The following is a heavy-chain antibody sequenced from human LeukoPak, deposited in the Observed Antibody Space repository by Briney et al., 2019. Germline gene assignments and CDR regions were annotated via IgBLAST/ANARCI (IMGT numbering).Heavy chain of an antibody. V-gene: IGHV3-33*06. CDR3: AKEVGPDLGA. Sequence: GGSLRLSCAASGFTFSSYAIHWVRQAPGKGLEWVAIIWYDGSKTYYAESVKGRFTISRDNSNNMAYLQMSGLRVEDTAVYYCAKEVGPDLGAWGQGTLVTVSS. CDR2: IWYDGSKT. CDR1: GFTFSSYA. D-gene: IGHD1-26*01. J-gene: IGHJ4*02.